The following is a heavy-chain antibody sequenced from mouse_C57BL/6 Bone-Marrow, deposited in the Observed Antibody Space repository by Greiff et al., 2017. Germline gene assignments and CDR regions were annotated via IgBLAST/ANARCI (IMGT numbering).Heavy chain of an antibody. J-gene: IGHJ2*01. CDR2: INPGNSDT. CDR1: GYTFTSDW. CDR3: NRGGSSWDY. V-gene: IGHV1-5*01. Sequence: EVQLQQSGTVLVRPGASVKMSCTTSGYTFTSDWMHWVKQRPGQGLEWIGAINPGNSDTSYNPKFKGKANLTAVTSASTAYLELSSLTNEDAAVYYCNRGGSSWDYWGRGTALTVTS. D-gene: IGHD1-1*01.